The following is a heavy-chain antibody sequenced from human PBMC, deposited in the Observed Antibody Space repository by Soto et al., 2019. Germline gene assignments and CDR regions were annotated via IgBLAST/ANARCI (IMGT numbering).Heavy chain of an antibody. CDR1: GFTFDDYA. D-gene: IGHD1-26*01. CDR3: PKDVEWGGSHLHHAFDI. Sequence: EMKLVESGGGLVQPGRSLRLSCAASGFTFDDYAVHWVRQAPGKGLEWVSGISWNSGIIDYADSVKGRFTISRDNAKNSLYLQMSRLRPADTALSYCPKDVEWGGSHLHHAFDIWGQGTMVSVSA. J-gene: IGHJ3*02. V-gene: IGHV3-9*01. CDR2: ISWNSGII.